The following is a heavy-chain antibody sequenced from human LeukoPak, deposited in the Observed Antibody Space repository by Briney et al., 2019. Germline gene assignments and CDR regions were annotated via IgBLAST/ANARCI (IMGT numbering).Heavy chain of an antibody. J-gene: IGHJ4*02. CDR3: ATDHVVWQHLAFLDY. Sequence: PRRSLRLSCAASGFIFSDYGMHWVRQAPGKGLEWVALVWYVGRNKYYADSVKGRFTISRDNSENTLYLQMNSLRAEDTAVYYCATDHVVWQHLAFLDYWGQGTLVTVSS. V-gene: IGHV3-33*01. CDR1: GFIFSDYG. D-gene: IGHD3-16*01. CDR2: VWYVGRNK.